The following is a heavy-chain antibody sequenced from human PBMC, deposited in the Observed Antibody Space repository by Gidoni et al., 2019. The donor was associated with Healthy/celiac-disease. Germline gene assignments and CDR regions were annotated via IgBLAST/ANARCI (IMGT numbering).Heavy chain of an antibody. CDR2: ISYDGSNK. D-gene: IGHD3-10*01. V-gene: IGHV3-30-3*01. CDR3: ARDRMVRGVSNWFDP. J-gene: IGHJ5*02. CDR1: GFTFSSYA. Sequence: QVQLVESGGGVVQPGRSLRLPCAASGFTFSSYAMHWVRQAPGKGLEWVAVISYDGSNKYYADSVKGRFTISRDNSKNTLYLQMNSLRAEDTAVYYCARDRMVRGVSNWFDPWGQGTLVTVSS.